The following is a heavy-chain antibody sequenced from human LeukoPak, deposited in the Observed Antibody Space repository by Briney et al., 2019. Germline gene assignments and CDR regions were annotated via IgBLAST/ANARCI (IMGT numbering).Heavy chain of an antibody. CDR2: ISSNGGST. J-gene: IGHJ4*02. CDR1: GFTFSSYA. V-gene: IGHV3-64D*06. D-gene: IGHD2-2*01. Sequence: GGSLRLSCSASGFTFSSYAMHWVRQAPGKGLEYVSAISSNGGSTYYADSVKGRFTISRDNSKNTLYLQMSSLRAEDTAVYYCVQSGAVVVVVPAAYFDYWGQGTLVTVSS. CDR3: VQSGAVVVVVPAAYFDY.